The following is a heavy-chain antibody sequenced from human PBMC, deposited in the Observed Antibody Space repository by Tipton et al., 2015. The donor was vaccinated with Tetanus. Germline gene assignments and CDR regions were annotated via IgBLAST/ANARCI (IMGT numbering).Heavy chain of an antibody. CDR3: AKASKMATNWYHFDY. Sequence: QSGAEVKKPGSSVKVSCKASGGTFSNYAISWVRQAPGQGLEWMGGIIPIFGTAKYAQKFQGRVTITADQSTNTVYMDVSTLQSEDTAVYFCAKASKMATNWYHFDYWGQGTLVTVSS. D-gene: IGHD5-24*01. CDR2: IIPIFGTA. J-gene: IGHJ4*02. V-gene: IGHV1-69*01. CDR1: GGTFSNYA.